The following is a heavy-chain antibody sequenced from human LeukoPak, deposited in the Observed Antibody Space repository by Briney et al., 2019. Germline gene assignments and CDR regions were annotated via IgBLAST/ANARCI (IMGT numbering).Heavy chain of an antibody. D-gene: IGHD4-17*01. CDR3: ARSLDDYGDRVFDY. CDR2: IDWDDDK. J-gene: IGHJ4*02. V-gene: IGHV2-70*04. Sequence: SGPTLVNPTQTLTLACTFSGFSLSTSGVGVGWLRQPPGKALEWLARIDWDDDKFYSTSLKTRLTISKDTSKNQVVLTMTNMDPVYTATCYCARSLDDYGDRVFDYWGQGTLVTVSS. CDR1: GFSLSTSGVG.